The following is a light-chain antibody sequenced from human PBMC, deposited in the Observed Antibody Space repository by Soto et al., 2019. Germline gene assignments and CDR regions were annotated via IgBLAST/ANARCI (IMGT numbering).Light chain of an antibody. CDR2: EVN. J-gene: IGLJ1*01. Sequence: LTQPASXSGSPGQSITISCTGTNSDVRSYNFVSWYQQDTGKAHKLILYEVNKRPSGVSNRFSGSKSGDTASLTISGIQAEDEADYYCCSYATSYTYVFGSWTKVTVL. CDR3: CSYATSYTYV. V-gene: IGLV2-23*02. CDR1: NSDVRSYNF.